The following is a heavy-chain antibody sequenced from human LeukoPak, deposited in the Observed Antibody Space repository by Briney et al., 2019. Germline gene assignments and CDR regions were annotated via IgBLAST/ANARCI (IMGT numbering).Heavy chain of an antibody. CDR3: ARIFGSGYDFRGAFDI. CDR2: IYYTGST. D-gene: IGHD5-12*01. J-gene: IGHJ3*02. Sequence: SETLSLTCTVSGGSVSRSPYYWTWIRQSPGKGLEWIGYIYYTGSTNYNPSLKSRVTISVDTSKIQFSLKLSSVTAADTAVYYCARIFGSGYDFRGAFDIWGQGTMVTVSS. V-gene: IGHV4-61*01. CDR1: GGSVSRSPYY.